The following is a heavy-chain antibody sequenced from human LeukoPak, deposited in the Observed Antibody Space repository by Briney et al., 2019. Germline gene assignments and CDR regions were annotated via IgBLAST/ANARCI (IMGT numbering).Heavy chain of an antibody. CDR3: AKDLYYGSGSYYMDV. J-gene: IGHJ6*03. D-gene: IGHD3-10*01. Sequence: GGSLRLSCAASGFTFSNYGMHWVRQAPGKGLEWVAVIWYDGSNKYYADSVKGRFTISRDNSKNTLYLQMNSLRAEDTAVYYCAKDLYYGSGSYYMDVWGKGTTVTVSS. CDR1: GFTFSNYG. CDR2: IWYDGSNK. V-gene: IGHV3-33*06.